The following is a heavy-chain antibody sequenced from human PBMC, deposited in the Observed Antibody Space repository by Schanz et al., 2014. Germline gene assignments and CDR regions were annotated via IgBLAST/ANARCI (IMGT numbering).Heavy chain of an antibody. J-gene: IGHJ4*02. V-gene: IGHV3-7*03. CDR2: IKLDGSEK. Sequence: EVQLVEFGGGLVQPGGSLRLSCAASGFTFSGYWMSWVRQAPGEGLVWVANIKLDGSEKYYVDSVKGRFTISRDNAKNSLYLQMNSLRAEDTAVYYCVKLPGATGTTSHFDYWGQGTLVTVSS. CDR3: VKLPGATGTTSHFDY. D-gene: IGHD1-1*01. CDR1: GFTFSGYW.